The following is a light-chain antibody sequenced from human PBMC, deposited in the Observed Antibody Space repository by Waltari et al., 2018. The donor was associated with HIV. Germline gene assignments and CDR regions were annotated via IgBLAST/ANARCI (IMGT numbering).Light chain of an antibody. CDR3: QVWDSSSDHAI. CDR1: NIGAKT. V-gene: IGLV3-21*02. CDR2: DGS. J-gene: IGLJ2*01. Sequence: SYVLTQAPSVSVAPGQTARVTCGGHNIGAKTVPWYQQKTGQAPVSVVYDGSDRPSGIPERFSGSNSGNTATLTINRVEAGDEADYYCQVWDSSSDHAIFGGGTKLTVL.